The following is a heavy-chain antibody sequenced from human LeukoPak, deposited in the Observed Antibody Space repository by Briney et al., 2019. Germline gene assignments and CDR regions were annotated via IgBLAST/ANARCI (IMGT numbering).Heavy chain of an antibody. J-gene: IGHJ4*02. CDR2: INHSGSA. D-gene: IGHD4-11*01. CDR3: ARGQGTVTTH. CDR1: GGSFSGYY. Sequence: SETLSLTCAVSGGSFSGYYWTWIRQPPGKGLEWIGEINHSGSANYNPSLMSQVTISLDTSKNHFSLNLSPVTAADTAVYYCARGQGTVTTHWGQGTLVTVSS. V-gene: IGHV4-34*01.